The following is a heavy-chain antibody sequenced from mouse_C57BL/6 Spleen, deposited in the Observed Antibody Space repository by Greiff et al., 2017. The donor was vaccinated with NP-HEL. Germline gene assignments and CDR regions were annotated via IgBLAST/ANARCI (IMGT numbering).Heavy chain of an antibody. D-gene: IGHD5-5*01. V-gene: IGHV1-55*01. Sequence: VQLQQSGAELVKPGASVKMSCKASGYTFTSYWITWVKQRPGQGLEWIGDIYPGSGSTNYNEKFKSKATLTVDTSSSTAYMQLSSLTSEDSAVYYCARDYPNYYAMDYWGQGTSVTVSS. CDR3: ARDYPNYYAMDY. CDR2: IYPGSGST. J-gene: IGHJ4*01. CDR1: GYTFTSYW.